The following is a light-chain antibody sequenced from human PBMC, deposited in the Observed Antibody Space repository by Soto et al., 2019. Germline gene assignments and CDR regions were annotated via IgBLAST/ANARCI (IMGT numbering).Light chain of an antibody. CDR2: LEGTGSY. CDR3: ETWDRNTVV. V-gene: IGLV4-60*02. J-gene: IGLJ2*01. CDR1: SGHSSYI. Sequence: QLVLTQSSSASASLGSSVKLTRTLSSGHSSYIIAWHQQQPGKAPRYLMKLEGTGSYNKGSGVPDRFSGSSSGADRYLTISNLQFEDEADYYCETWDRNTVVFGGGTKVTVL.